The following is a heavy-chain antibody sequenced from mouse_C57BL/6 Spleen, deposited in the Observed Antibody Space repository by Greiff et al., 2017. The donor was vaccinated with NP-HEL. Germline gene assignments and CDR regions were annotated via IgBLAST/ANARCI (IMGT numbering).Heavy chain of an antibody. V-gene: IGHV1-75*01. D-gene: IGHD2-2*01. J-gene: IGHJ2*01. CDR2: IFPGSGST. CDR1: GYTFTDYY. CDR3: ARSKGYDRAGYFDY. Sequence: QVQLQQSGPELVKPGASVKISCKASGYTFTDYYINWVKQRPGQGLEWIGWIFPGSGSTYYNEKFKGKATLTVDKSSSTAYMLLSSLTSEDSAVYFCARSKGYDRAGYFDYWGQGTTLTVSS.